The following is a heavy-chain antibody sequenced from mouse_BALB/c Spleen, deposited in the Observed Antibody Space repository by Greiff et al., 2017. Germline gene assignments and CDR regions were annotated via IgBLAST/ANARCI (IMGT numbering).Heavy chain of an antibody. V-gene: IGHV1S81*02. D-gene: IGHD2-3*01. CDR2: INPSNGGT. J-gene: IGHJ3*01. CDR3: TRDGPWFAY. CDR1: GYTFTSYY. Sequence: VKLQQSGAELVKPGASVKLSCKASGYTFTSYYMYWVKQRPGQGLEWIGEINPSNGGTNFNEKFKSKATLTVDKSSSTAYMQLSSLTSEDSAVYYCTRDGPWFAYWGQGTLVTVSA.